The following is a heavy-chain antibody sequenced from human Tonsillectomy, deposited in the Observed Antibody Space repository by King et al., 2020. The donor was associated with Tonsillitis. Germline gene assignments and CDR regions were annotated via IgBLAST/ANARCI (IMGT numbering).Heavy chain of an antibody. D-gene: IGHD3-3*01. J-gene: IGHJ4*02. CDR3: TRPYFWRASPFDY. CDR1: GFTFGDNV. V-gene: IGHV3-49*03. CDR2: IRKKVYGGTT. Sequence: VQLVESGGGLVQPGRSLRLSCTASGFTFGDNVMSWFRQAPGKGLEWVGFIRKKVYGGTTEYAASVKGRFTILRDDSKKIAYLQLNSLKTEDTAVNYCTRPYFWRASPFDYWGQGTLVTVSS.